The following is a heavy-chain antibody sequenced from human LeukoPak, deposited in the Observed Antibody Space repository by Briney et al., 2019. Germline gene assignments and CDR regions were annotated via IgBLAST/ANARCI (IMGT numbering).Heavy chain of an antibody. Sequence: GGSXRLSCGGSGFTFSNYWMGWVRQAPGKGLQWVANIKTDGSEKYYVDSVKGRFTISRDNAKNSLYLQMNSLRAEDTAVYYCATYSSLNRREFQYWGQGTLLTVSS. J-gene: IGHJ1*01. D-gene: IGHD3-22*01. CDR1: GFTFSNYW. V-gene: IGHV3-7*01. CDR2: IKTDGSEK. CDR3: ATYSSLNRREFQY.